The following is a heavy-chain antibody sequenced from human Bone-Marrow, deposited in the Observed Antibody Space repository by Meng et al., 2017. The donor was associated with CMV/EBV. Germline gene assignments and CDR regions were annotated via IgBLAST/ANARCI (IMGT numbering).Heavy chain of an antibody. CDR3: ARAGLRSGYYFFEDYYYYGMEV. Sequence: SETLSLTCTVSGGSISSYYWSWIRQPPGKGLEWIGYIYYSGSTNYNPSLKSRVTISVDTSKNQFSLKLSSVTAADTAVYYCARAGLRSGYYFFEDYYYYGMEVWGQGNTVNVAS. CDR2: IYYSGST. J-gene: IGHJ6*02. D-gene: IGHD3-3*01. V-gene: IGHV4-59*01. CDR1: GGSISSYY.